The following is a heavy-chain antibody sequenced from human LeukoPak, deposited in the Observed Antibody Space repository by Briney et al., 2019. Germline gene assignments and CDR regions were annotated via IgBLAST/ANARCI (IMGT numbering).Heavy chain of an antibody. CDR2: ISYDGSNK. CDR3: AKAVVEYYDSSGPDY. V-gene: IGHV3-30*18. J-gene: IGHJ4*02. CDR1: GFTFSSYG. D-gene: IGHD3-22*01. Sequence: GGSLRLSCAASGFTFSSYGMHWVRQAPGKGLEWVAVISYDGSNKYYADSVKGRFTISRDNSKNTLYLQMNSLRAEDTAVYYCAKAVVEYYDSSGPDYWGQGTLVTVSS.